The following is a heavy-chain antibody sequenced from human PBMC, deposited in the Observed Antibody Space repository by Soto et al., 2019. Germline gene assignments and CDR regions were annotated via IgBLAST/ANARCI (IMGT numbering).Heavy chain of an antibody. CDR3: ARLHGYCISTSCYGYYGMDV. D-gene: IGHD2-2*01. J-gene: IGHJ6*02. CDR1: GGSISSYY. Sequence: SSETLSLTCTVSGGSISSYYWSWIRQPPGKGLEWIGSISYSGSTYYNPSLKSRVTMSVDTSKNQFSLKLSSVTAADTAVYYCARLHGYCISTSCYGYYGMDVWGQGTTVTVSS. V-gene: IGHV4-59*04. CDR2: ISYSGST.